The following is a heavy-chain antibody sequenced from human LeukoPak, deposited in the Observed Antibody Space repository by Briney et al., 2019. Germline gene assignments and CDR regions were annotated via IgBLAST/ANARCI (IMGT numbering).Heavy chain of an antibody. CDR2: ISSSSSYI. CDR1: GFTFSSYS. J-gene: IGHJ3*02. CDR3: AKLSSDDAFDI. V-gene: IGHV3-21*01. Sequence: PGGSLRLSCAASGFTFSSYSMNWVRQAPGKGLEWVSSISSSSSYIYYADSVKGRFTISRDNSKNTLYLQMNSLRAEDTAVYYCAKLSSDDAFDIWGQGTMVTVSS. D-gene: IGHD6-25*01.